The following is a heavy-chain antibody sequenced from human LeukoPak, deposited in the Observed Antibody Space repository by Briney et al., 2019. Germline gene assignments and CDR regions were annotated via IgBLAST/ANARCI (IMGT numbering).Heavy chain of an antibody. CDR3: ARDHGDYNILTGYLYYFDY. V-gene: IGHV3-48*04. D-gene: IGHD3-9*01. Sequence: GGSLRLSCAASGFTFSSYSMNWVRQAPGEGLEWVSYISSSSSTIYYADPVKGRFTISRDNAKNSLYLQMNSLRAEDTAVYYCARDHGDYNILTGYLYYFDYWGQGTLVTVSS. J-gene: IGHJ4*02. CDR2: ISSSSSTI. CDR1: GFTFSSYS.